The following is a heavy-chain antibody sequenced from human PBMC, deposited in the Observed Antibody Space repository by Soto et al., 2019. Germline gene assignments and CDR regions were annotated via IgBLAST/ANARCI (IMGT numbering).Heavy chain of an antibody. CDR2: IDPADSHT. D-gene: IGHD6-13*01. J-gene: IGHJ6*02. CDR3: ARLGAAAGTDGMDV. Sequence: GESLKISCKGSVYSFSKYWIGWVRQMPGKGLEWMGVIDPADSHTRYSPSFQGQVTISADKSISTAYLQWSSLKASDTAMYYCARLGAAAGTDGMDVWGQGTTVTVSS. V-gene: IGHV5-51*01. CDR1: VYSFSKYW.